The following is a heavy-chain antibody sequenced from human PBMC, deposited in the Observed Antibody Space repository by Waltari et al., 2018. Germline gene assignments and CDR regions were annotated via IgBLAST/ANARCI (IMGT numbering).Heavy chain of an antibody. CDR2: ITHSGLT. J-gene: IGHJ6*02. CDR1: GSSISSGYY. CDR3: ARGGGLLRGVSGYGYGMDV. Sequence: QVQLQESGPRLVTPSETLSLNCAVSGSSISSGYYWDWIRQPPGKGREWMGTITHSGLTYYNPSLKSRVTISVDTSKSHFSLEMRSVTAADTAVYYCARGGGLLRGVSGYGYGMDVWGQGTTVTVSS. V-gene: IGHV4-38-2*01. D-gene: IGHD3-10*01.